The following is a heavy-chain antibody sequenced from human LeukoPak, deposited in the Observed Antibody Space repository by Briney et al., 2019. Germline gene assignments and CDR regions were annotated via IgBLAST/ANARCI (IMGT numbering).Heavy chain of an antibody. CDR3: ARRDYGDYPDAFDI. J-gene: IGHJ3*02. Sequence: PGGSLRLSCAASGFTFSSYSMSWVRQAPGKGLEWVSSIGSSSSYIYYADSVKGRFTISRDNAKNSLFLQMDTLRAEDTAVYYCARRDYGDYPDAFDIWGQGTMVTVSS. V-gene: IGHV3-21*01. CDR2: IGSSSSYI. D-gene: IGHD4-17*01. CDR1: GFTFSSYS.